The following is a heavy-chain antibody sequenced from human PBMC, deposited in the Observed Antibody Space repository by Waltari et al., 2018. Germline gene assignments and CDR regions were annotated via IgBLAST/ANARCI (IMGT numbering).Heavy chain of an antibody. CDR2: IYYSGST. D-gene: IGHD3-10*01. CDR1: GGSISSYS. CDR3: ARSITMVRGAYPRYAFDI. J-gene: IGHJ3*02. V-gene: IGHV4-59*01. Sequence: QVQLQESGPGLVKPSETLSLTSTVSGGSISSYSWSWIRQPPGQGLEWIGYIYYSGSTNYNPSLKSRVTISVDTSKNQFSLKLSSVTAADTAVYYCARSITMVRGAYPRYAFDIWGQGTMVTVSS.